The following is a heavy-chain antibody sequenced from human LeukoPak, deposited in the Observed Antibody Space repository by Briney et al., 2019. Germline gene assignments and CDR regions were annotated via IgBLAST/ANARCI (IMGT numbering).Heavy chain of an antibody. Sequence: SETLSLTCTVSGGSITNYNWNWIRQPPGKGLEWIGYISDSGSTHCNPSLQSRVTISVDTSKNQFSLRLSSVTASDTAVYYCARRRIGDLTIGSDTWFDPWGQGALVTVSS. CDR1: GGSITNYN. J-gene: IGHJ5*02. CDR2: ISDSGST. CDR3: ARRRIGDLTIGSDTWFDP. V-gene: IGHV4-59*08. D-gene: IGHD2-15*01.